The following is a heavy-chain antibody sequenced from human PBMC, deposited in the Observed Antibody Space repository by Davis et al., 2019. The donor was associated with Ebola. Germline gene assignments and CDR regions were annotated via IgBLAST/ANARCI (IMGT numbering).Heavy chain of an antibody. D-gene: IGHD2-21*02. CDR2: ISSSSNYI. V-gene: IGHV3-21*01. J-gene: IGHJ2*01. CDR3: VRDPALVVTGGGWFFGL. CDR1: GFTFSSNS. Sequence: GGSLRLSCAASGFTFSSNSMNWVRQAPGKGLEWVSFISSSSNYIYYADSVKGRFTVSRDNAKNSLYLQMNSLRAEDTAVYYCVRDPALVVTGGGWFFGLWGRGTLVTVCS.